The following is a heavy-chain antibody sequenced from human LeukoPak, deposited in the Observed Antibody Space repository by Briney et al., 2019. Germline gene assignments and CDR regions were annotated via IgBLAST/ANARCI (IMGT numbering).Heavy chain of an antibody. V-gene: IGHV4-61*01. J-gene: IGHJ4*02. Sequence: SETLSLTCTVSGGSISSSSYYWSWIRQPPGKGLEWIGYIYYSGSTNYNPSLKSRVTISVDTSKNQFSLKLSSVTAADTAVYYCARARGQQLVDGRGDYWGQGTLVTVSS. CDR3: ARARGQQLVDGRGDY. D-gene: IGHD6-13*01. CDR1: GGSISSSSYY. CDR2: IYYSGST.